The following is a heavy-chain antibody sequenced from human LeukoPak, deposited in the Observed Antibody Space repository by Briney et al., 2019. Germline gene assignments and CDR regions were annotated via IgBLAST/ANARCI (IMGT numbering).Heavy chain of an antibody. CDR3: ARDDPYSSPGLW. J-gene: IGHJ4*02. D-gene: IGHD4-11*01. V-gene: IGHV1-2*02. CDR2: INPNSGGT. CDR1: GYTFTDYY. Sequence: GASVKVSCKASGYTFTDYYMHWVRQVPGQGLEWMGWINPNSGGTNYAQKFQGRVTMTRDTSISTAYMELSRLRSDDTAVYYCARDDPYSSPGLWWGQGTLVTVSS.